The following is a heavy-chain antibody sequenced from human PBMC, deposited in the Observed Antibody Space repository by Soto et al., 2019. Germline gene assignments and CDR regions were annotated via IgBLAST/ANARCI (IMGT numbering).Heavy chain of an antibody. J-gene: IGHJ4*02. CDR2: ISAYNGNT. Sequence: GASVKVSCKASGYTFTSYGISWVRQAPGQGLEWMGWISAYNGNTNYAQKLQGRVTMTTDTSTSTAYMELRSLRSDDTAVYYCAWAREGVDLFYNLHDFWGQGTTDIVSS. CDR3: AWAREGVDLFYNLHDF. CDR1: GYTFTSYG. D-gene: IGHD1-1*01. V-gene: IGHV1-18*01.